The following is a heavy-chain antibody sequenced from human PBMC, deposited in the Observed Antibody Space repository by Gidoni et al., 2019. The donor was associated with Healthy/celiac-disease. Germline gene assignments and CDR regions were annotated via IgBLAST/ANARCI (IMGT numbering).Heavy chain of an antibody. J-gene: IGHJ6*02. CDR3: AKDIGAAAWYYYGMDV. CDR1: GFTFDDYA. Sequence: EVQLVESGGGLVQPGRSLRLSCAASGFTFDDYAMHWVRQAPGKGLEWVSGISWNSGSIGYADSVKGRFTISRDNAKNSLYLQMNSLRAEDTALYYCAKDIGAAAWYYYGMDVWGQGTTVTVSS. V-gene: IGHV3-9*01. CDR2: ISWNSGSI. D-gene: IGHD6-13*01.